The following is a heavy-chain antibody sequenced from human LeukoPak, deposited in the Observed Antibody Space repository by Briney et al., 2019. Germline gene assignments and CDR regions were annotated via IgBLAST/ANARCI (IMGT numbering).Heavy chain of an antibody. CDR1: GYTFTSYG. D-gene: IGHD4-17*01. CDR3: AIDDYGDYFYFQH. J-gene: IGHJ1*01. V-gene: IGHV1-18*04. CDR2: ISAYNGNT. Sequence: ASVKVSCKASGYTFTSYGISWVRQAPGQGLEWMGWISAYNGNTNYARKLQGRVTMTTDTSTSTAYMELRSLRSDDTAVYYCAIDDYGDYFYFQHWGQGTLVTVSS.